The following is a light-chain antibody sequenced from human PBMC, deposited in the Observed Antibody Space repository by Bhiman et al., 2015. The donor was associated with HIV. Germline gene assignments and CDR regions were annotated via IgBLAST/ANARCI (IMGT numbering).Light chain of an antibody. Sequence: SYELTQPPSVSVSPGQTARITCSGDTLPKKYAYWYQQKPGQAPVLVIYKDSERPSGIPERFSGSSSGKTVTLTISGVQAEDEGDYYCQSADSGGTYNVFGTGTKVTVL. CDR2: KDS. CDR3: QSADSGGTYNV. J-gene: IGLJ1*01. V-gene: IGLV3-25*03. CDR1: TLPKKY.